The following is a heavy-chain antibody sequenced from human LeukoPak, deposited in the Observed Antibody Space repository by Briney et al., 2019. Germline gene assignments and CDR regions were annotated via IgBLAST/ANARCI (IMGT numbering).Heavy chain of an antibody. CDR2: MNPNSGNT. Sequence: ASVKVSCKASGYTFTDHYMHWVRQATGQGLEWMGWMNPNSGNTGYAQKFQGRVTMTRNTSISTAYMELSSLRSEDTAVYYCARGSSWEYYFDYWGQGTLVTVSS. CDR3: ARGSSWEYYFDY. CDR1: GYTFTDHY. J-gene: IGHJ4*02. D-gene: IGHD6-13*01. V-gene: IGHV1-8*02.